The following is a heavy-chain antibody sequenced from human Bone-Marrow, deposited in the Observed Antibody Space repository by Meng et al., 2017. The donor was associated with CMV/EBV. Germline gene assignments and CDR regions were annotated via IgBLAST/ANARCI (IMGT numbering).Heavy chain of an antibody. CDR3: ARGGGSSGFPEH. Sequence: ASVKVSCKASGYTFTSYYMHWVRQAPGQGLEWMGIINPSGGSTSYAQKFQGRVTVTRDTSIRTVYMELSSLRSDDTAVFYCARGGGSSGFPEHWGQGTEVTVSS. V-gene: IGHV1-46*01. J-gene: IGHJ1*01. CDR2: INPSGGST. D-gene: IGHD3-22*01. CDR1: GYTFTSYY.